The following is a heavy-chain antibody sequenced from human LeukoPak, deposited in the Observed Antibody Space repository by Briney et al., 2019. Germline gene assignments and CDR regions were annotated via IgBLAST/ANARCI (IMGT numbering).Heavy chain of an antibody. J-gene: IGHJ4*02. CDR1: GFTFGDYA. CDR3: TRDLSLIVVVPAANFDY. D-gene: IGHD2-2*01. Sequence: GGSLRLSCTASGFTFGDYAMSWFRQAPGKGLEWVGFIRNKAYGGTTEYAASVKGRFTISRDDSKSIAYLQMNSLKTEDTAVYYCTRDLSLIVVVPAANFDYWGQGTLVTVSS. CDR2: IRNKAYGGTT. V-gene: IGHV3-49*03.